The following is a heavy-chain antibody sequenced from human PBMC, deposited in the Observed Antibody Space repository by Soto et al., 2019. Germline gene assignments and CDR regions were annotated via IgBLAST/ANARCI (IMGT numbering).Heavy chain of an antibody. Sequence: PSETLSLTCTVSGGSISSGDFYWTWIRQAPGKGLEWIGHIFYSGSTYYNPSLKSQIAISVDTSRNQFSLKVNSVTAADTAAYYCARAIPTPTSIAAPGSRRASFYYYYGMDVWGQGTTVTVSS. CDR2: IFYSGST. CDR3: ARAIPTPTSIAAPGSRRASFYYYYGMDV. V-gene: IGHV4-30-4*01. D-gene: IGHD6-6*01. J-gene: IGHJ6*02. CDR1: GGSISSGDFY.